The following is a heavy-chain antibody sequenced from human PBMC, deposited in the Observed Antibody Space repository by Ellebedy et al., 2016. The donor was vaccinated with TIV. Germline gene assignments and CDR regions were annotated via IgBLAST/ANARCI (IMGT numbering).Heavy chain of an antibody. CDR2: MNPSGGTT. CDR3: ARGRSVGSHPFDN. Sequence: AASVKVSCKATRYILTSYYMHWVRQAPGQGIEWMGVMNPSGGTTLNPQKFQGRVKVTRDTSTSTIYMELSSLTSDDTAVYYCARGRSVGSHPFDNWGQGTLVTVSS. D-gene: IGHD1-26*01. CDR1: RYILTSYY. J-gene: IGHJ4*02. V-gene: IGHV1-46*01.